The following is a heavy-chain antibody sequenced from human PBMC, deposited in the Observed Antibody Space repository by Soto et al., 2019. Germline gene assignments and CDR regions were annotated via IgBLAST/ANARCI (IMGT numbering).Heavy chain of an antibody. J-gene: IGHJ4*02. CDR3: PIDRTVAARNFDC. CDR2: ISGRGGST. D-gene: IGHD6-6*01. CDR1: GFTFSSYA. V-gene: IGHV3-23*01. Sequence: PGGSLRLSCAASGFTFSSYALSWVRQAPGKGLEWVSAISGRGGSTYYADSVKGRVTISLDDSKNTLYLQMNSLRAEDAGVYYCPIDRTVAARNFDCWGQGTQVTVSS.